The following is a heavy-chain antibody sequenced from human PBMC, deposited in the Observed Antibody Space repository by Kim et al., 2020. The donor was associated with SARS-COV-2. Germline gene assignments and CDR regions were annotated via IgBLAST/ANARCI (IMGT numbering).Heavy chain of an antibody. CDR1: GGSVSSGSYY. J-gene: IGHJ4*02. Sequence: SETLSLTCTVSGGSVSSGSYYWSWIRQPPGKGLEWIGYIYYSGSTNYNPSLKSRVTISVDTSKNQFSLKLSSVTAADTAVYYCARSPGIAVAGTRVAWDYWGQGTLVTVSS. V-gene: IGHV4-61*01. D-gene: IGHD6-19*01. CDR3: ARSPGIAVAGTRVAWDY. CDR2: IYYSGST.